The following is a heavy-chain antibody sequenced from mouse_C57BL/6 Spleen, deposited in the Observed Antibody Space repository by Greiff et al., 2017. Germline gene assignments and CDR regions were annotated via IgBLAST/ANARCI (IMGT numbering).Heavy chain of an antibody. CDR2: ISSGGDYI. CDR3: TRDYYGSSYDYYAMDY. Sequence: EVNVVESGEGLVKPGGSLKLSCAASGFTFSSYAMSWVRQTPEKRLEWVAYISSGGDYIYYADTVKGRFTISRDNARNTLYLQMSSLKSEDTAMYYCTRDYYGSSYDYYAMDYWGQGTSVTVSS. CDR1: GFTFSSYA. J-gene: IGHJ4*01. D-gene: IGHD1-1*01. V-gene: IGHV5-9-1*02.